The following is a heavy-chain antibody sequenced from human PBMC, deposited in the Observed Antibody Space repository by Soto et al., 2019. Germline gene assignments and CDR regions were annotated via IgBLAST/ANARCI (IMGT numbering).Heavy chain of an antibody. D-gene: IGHD6-19*01. V-gene: IGHV4-31*03. CDR1: GGSITNDDYY. CDR2: IHNSGTT. Sequence: QVQLQESGPGLVKPSQTLSLTCTVSGGSITNDDYYWNWIRQLPGKGLEWIGYIHNSGTTDYNPSLMSRVSISVXXSKSQFSLKLSSVTAADTAVYFCARQKQWLSPFDDWGQGTLVPVSS. CDR3: ARQKQWLSPFDD. J-gene: IGHJ4*02.